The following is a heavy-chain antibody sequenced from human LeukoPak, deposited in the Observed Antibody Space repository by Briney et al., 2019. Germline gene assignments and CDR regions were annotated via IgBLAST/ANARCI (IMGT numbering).Heavy chain of an antibody. CDR1: GFTFSSYA. V-gene: IGHV3-30-3*01. J-gene: IGHJ3*02. D-gene: IGHD5-12*01. CDR3: ARVLSDIVVFGAFDI. Sequence: PGGSLRLSCAASGFTFSSYAMHWVRQAPGKGLEWVAVISYDGSNKYYADSVKGRFTISRDNSKNTLYLQMNSLRAEDTAVYYCARVLSDIVVFGAFDIWGQGSMVTVPS. CDR2: ISYDGSNK.